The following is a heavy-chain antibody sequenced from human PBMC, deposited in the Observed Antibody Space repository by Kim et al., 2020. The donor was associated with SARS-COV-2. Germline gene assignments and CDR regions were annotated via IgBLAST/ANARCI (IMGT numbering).Heavy chain of an antibody. CDR2: IYYSGST. CDR1: GGSISSYY. J-gene: IGHJ3*02. CDR3: ARLDMELAFDI. Sequence: SETLSLTCTVSGGSISSYYWSWIRQPPGKGLEWIGYIYYSGSTNYNPSLKSRVTISVDTSKNQFSLKLSSVTAADTAVYYCARLDMELAFDIWGQGTMVTVSS. D-gene: IGHD1-1*01. V-gene: IGHV4-59*01.